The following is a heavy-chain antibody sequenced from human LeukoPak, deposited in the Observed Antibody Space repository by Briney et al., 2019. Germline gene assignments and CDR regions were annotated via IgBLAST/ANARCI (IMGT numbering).Heavy chain of an antibody. CDR2: IYYSGST. CDR3: ARVPNGVFDY. V-gene: IGHV4-59*12. CDR1: GGSISSYY. D-gene: IGHD1-1*01. Sequence: SETLSLTCTVSGGSISSYYWSWIRQPPGKGLEWIGYIYYSGSTNYNPSLKSRVTISVDTSKNHFSLRLSSVTAADTAVYYCARVPNGVFDYWGQGTLVTVSS. J-gene: IGHJ4*02.